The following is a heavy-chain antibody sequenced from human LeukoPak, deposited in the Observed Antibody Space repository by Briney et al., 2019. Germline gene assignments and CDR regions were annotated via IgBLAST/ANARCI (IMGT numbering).Heavy chain of an antibody. Sequence: GGSLRLSCAASGFTFSHVWMSWVRQASGKGLEWVGRIRSKVKSYATAYAVSVKGRFTISRDDSKNTAYLQMNSLKTEDTAVYYCTDLPGDWGQGTLVTVSS. V-gene: IGHV3-73*01. CDR2: IRSKVKSYAT. CDR3: TDLPGD. CDR1: GFTFSHVW. J-gene: IGHJ4*02.